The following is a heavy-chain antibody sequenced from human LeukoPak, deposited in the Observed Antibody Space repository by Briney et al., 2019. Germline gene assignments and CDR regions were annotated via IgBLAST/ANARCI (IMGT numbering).Heavy chain of an antibody. V-gene: IGHV1-18*01. CDR1: GYTFTNYG. Sequence: ASVKVSCKASGYTFTNYGISWLRQAPGQGLEWMGWISAYNGNTNYAQKFQGRGTMTTDTSTTKAYMELRSLRSDDTAVYYSARADKGHSSAWYDDFWGQGTLVTISS. J-gene: IGHJ4*02. D-gene: IGHD6-19*01. CDR3: ARADKGHSSAWYDDF. CDR2: ISAYNGNT.